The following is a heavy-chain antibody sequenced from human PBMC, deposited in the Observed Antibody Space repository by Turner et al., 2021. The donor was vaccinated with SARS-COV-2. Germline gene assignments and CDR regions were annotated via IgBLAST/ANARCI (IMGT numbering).Heavy chain of an antibody. V-gene: IGHV3-23*01. D-gene: IGHD2-2*01. CDR1: GFPFNFYA. CDR2: ISGSGETT. Sequence: EVQLLESGGGLVQPGGSLRLSCTASGFPFNFYAFNWVRKAPGKGLEWVSAISGSGETTFYAGSVQGRFTITRDKSNNTVYLQMNNLRAEDTAVYYCARERRTSSWYDNYGMDVWGQGTTVTVSS. J-gene: IGHJ6*02. CDR3: ARERRTSSWYDNYGMDV.